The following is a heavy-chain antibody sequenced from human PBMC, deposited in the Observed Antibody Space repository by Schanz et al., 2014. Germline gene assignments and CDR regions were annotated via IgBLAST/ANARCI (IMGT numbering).Heavy chain of an antibody. CDR1: GGTFSSDT. J-gene: IGHJ5*02. D-gene: IGHD3-22*01. CDR3: AREVGLYDRGWFDP. CDR2: IVPIAGIT. Sequence: QVQLVQSGAEMKKPGSSVKVSCKASGGTFSSDTFSWVRQAPGQGLEWMGRIVPIAGITNYAQRFQGRVTITADKSSDTAYMELSSLRSEDTAVYYCAREVGLYDRGWFDPWGQGTLXTVSS. V-gene: IGHV1-69*09.